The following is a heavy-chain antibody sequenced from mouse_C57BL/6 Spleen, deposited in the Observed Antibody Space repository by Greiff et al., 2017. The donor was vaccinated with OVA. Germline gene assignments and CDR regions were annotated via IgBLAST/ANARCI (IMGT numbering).Heavy chain of an antibody. CDR1: GFTFSDYY. CDR2: INYDGSST. CDR3: AREARGYSNYDAMDY. J-gene: IGHJ4*01. D-gene: IGHD2-5*01. Sequence: DVKLVESEGGLVQPGSSMKLSCTASGFTFSDYYMAWVRQVPEKGLEWVANINYDGSSTYYLDSLKSRFIISRDNAKNILYLQMSSLKSEDTATYYCAREARGYSNYDAMDYWGQGTSVTVSS. V-gene: IGHV5-16*01.